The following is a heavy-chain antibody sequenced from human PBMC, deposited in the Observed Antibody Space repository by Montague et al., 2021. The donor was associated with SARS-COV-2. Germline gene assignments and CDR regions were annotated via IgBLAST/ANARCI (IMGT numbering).Heavy chain of an antibody. CDR1: GGSISSSSYY. Sequence: SETLSLTCTVSGGSISSSSYYWGWIRQPPGKGLEWIGSIYYSGSTYYNPSLKSRVTISVDTSKNQFSLKLSSVTAADTAVYYCARHSESRIPIFGVVTAQSWFDPWGQGTLVTVSS. V-gene: IGHV4-39*01. J-gene: IGHJ5*02. CDR2: IYYSGST. D-gene: IGHD3-3*01. CDR3: ARHSESRIPIFGVVTAQSWFDP.